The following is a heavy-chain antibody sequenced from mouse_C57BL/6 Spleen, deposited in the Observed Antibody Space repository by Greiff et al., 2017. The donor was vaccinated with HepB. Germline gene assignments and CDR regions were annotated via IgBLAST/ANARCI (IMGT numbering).Heavy chain of an antibody. CDR3: ASATAQAATWFAY. J-gene: IGHJ3*01. D-gene: IGHD3-2*02. CDR1: GYAFTNYL. V-gene: IGHV1-54*01. Sequence: VQLVESGAELVRPGTSVKVSCKASGYAFTNYLIEWVKQRPGQGLEWIGVINPGSGGTNYNEKFKGKATLTADKSSSTAYMQLSSLTSEDSAVYFCASATAQAATWFAYWGQGTLVTVSA. CDR2: INPGSGGT.